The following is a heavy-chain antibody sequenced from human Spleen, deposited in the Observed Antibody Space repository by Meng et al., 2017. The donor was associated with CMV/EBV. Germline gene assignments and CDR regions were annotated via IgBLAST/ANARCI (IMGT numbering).Heavy chain of an antibody. CDR3: ARVGTYSETYPTGYFDS. Sequence: SETLSLTCAVSGGSISSGGYYWSWIRQHPGKGLEWIGYIYYSGSTYYNPSLKSRVTISVDTSKNQFSLKLSSVTAADTAVYYCARVGTYSETYPTGYFDSWGQGTLVTVS. CDR2: IYYSGST. J-gene: IGHJ4*02. CDR1: GGSISSGGYY. V-gene: IGHV4-31*11. D-gene: IGHD1-26*01.